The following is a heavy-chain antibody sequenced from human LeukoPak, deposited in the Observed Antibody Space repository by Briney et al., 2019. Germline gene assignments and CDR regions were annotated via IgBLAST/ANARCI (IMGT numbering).Heavy chain of an antibody. J-gene: IGHJ4*02. Sequence: GESLKISCQGSGYIFTDYWIGWVRQMPGKGLEWMGIIYPGDSDTRYSPSFQGQVTISADKSISTAHLQWSSLKASDTAMYYCARQNYYDSSGYLTDYWGQGTLVTVSS. D-gene: IGHD3-22*01. CDR2: IYPGDSDT. CDR3: ARQNYYDSSGYLTDY. CDR1: GYIFTDYW. V-gene: IGHV5-51*01.